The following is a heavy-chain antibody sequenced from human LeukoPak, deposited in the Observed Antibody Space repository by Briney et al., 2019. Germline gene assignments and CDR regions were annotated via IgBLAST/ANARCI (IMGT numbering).Heavy chain of an antibody. Sequence: PSETLSLTCTVSGGSISSSSYYWGWIRQAPVKGLEWIGYMYYSGTAYYNMSLKRRVTISVDTSKNQFSLKLSSVTATDTAVYYCAGSGTYSDDAFDIWGQGTMVTVSS. CDR1: GGSISSSSYY. J-gene: IGHJ3*02. D-gene: IGHD3-10*01. V-gene: IGHV4-39*01. CDR3: AGSGTYSDDAFDI. CDR2: MYYSGTA.